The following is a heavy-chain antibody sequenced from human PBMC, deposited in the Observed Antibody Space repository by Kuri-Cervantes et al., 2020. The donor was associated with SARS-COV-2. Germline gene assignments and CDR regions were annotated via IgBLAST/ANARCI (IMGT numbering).Heavy chain of an antibody. V-gene: IGHV3-48*01. Sequence: ETLSLTCAASGFTFSTYSMNWVRQAPGKGLEWLSYISSSSSTIHYADSVKGRFTISRDNAKNSLYLQMNSLRAEDTAVYYCAGYYYDSRTFDIWGQGTKVTGSS. J-gene: IGHJ3*02. CDR2: ISSSSSTI. D-gene: IGHD3-22*01. CDR1: GFTFSTYS. CDR3: AGYYYDSRTFDI.